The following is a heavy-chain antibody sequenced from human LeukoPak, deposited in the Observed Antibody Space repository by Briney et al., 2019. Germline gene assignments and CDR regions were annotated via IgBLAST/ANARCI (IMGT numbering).Heavy chain of an antibody. J-gene: IGHJ4*02. V-gene: IGHV1-8*01. Sequence: ASVKVSCKASGYTFTSCDINWVRQATGQGLEWMGWMNPNSGNTGYAQKFRGRVTMTRDTSISTAYMELSSLRSEDTAVYYCARAQRAKNDYSHWGQGTLVTVSS. D-gene: IGHD4-11*01. CDR1: GYTFTSCD. CDR2: MNPNSGNT. CDR3: ARAQRAKNDYSH.